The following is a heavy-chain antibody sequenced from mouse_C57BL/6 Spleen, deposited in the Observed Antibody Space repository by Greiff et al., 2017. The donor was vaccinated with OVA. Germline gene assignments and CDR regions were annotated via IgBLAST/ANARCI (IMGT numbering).Heavy chain of an antibody. CDR1: GYTFTDYN. V-gene: IGHV1-18*01. J-gene: IGHJ3*01. D-gene: IGHD2-12*01. CDR3: AKGLRAHDGFAY. CDR2: INPNNGGT. Sequence: EVKLVESGPELVKPGASVKIPCKASGYTFTDYNMDWVKQSHGKSLEWIGDINPNNGGTIYNQKFKGKATLTVDKSSSTAYMALRSLTSEDTAVYYCAKGLRAHDGFAYWGQGTLVTVSA.